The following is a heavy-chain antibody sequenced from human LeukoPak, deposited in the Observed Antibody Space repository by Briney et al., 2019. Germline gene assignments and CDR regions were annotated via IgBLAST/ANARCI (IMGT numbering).Heavy chain of an antibody. D-gene: IGHD3-10*01. V-gene: IGHV3-7*01. CDR2: IKQDGSEK. Sequence: PGGSLRLSCAASGFTCSSYWMSWVRQAPGKGPEWVANIKQDGSEKYYVDSVKGRFTISRDNAKNSLYLQMNSLRAEDTAVYYCAREGDVLLWFGELYPYFDYWGQGTLVTVSS. CDR3: AREGDVLLWFGELYPYFDY. J-gene: IGHJ4*02. CDR1: GFTCSSYW.